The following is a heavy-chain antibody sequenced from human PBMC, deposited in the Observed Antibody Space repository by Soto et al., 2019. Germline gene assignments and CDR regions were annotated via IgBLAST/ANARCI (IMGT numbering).Heavy chain of an antibody. D-gene: IGHD2-2*01. CDR1: GFTFSSYA. Sequence: GSLRLSCAASGFTFSSYAMSWVRQAPGKGLEWVSAISGSGGSTYYADSVKGRFTISRDNSKNTLYLQMNSLRAEDTAVYYCAKGPSRYCSSTSCYGGFYYFDYWGQGTLVTAPQ. J-gene: IGHJ4*02. V-gene: IGHV3-23*01. CDR2: ISGSGGST. CDR3: AKGPSRYCSSTSCYGGFYYFDY.